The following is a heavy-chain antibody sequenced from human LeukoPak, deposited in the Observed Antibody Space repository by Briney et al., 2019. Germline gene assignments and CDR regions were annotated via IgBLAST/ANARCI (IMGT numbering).Heavy chain of an antibody. CDR1: GFTFSSYS. D-gene: IGHD1-1*01. CDR2: ISSSNNDI. Sequence: PGGSLRLSCAASGFTFSSYSMNWVRQAPGKGPEWVSCISSSNNDIYYADSVKGRFTISRDNAKNSLYLQMNSLRDEDTAVYYYARSRNYFDYWGQGTLVTVSS. J-gene: IGHJ4*02. V-gene: IGHV3-48*02. CDR3: ARSRNYFDY.